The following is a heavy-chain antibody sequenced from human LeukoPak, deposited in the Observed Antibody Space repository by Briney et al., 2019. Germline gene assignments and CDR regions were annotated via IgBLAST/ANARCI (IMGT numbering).Heavy chain of an antibody. J-gene: IGHJ4*02. CDR2: VYPANSDS. Sequence: GESLKISCQGSGYSFTSYWIGWVRQMPGKGLEWVAIVYPANSDSRYSPSFQGHVTISADKSTSTAFLQWSSLRASDTAMYYCTTQLYYNSNGYRDWGQGTLVTVSS. CDR3: TTQLYYNSNGYRD. CDR1: GYSFTSYW. V-gene: IGHV5-51*01. D-gene: IGHD3-22*01.